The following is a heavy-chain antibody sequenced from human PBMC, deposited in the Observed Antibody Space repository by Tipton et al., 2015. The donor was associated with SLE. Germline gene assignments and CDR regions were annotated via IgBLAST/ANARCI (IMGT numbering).Heavy chain of an antibody. CDR2: VHYSGTT. CDR3: AMRYCGSTSCYTGRWFDP. V-gene: IGHV4-59*12. Sequence: GLVKPSETLSLTCTVSGGSISSYYWSWIRQPPGKGLEWIAYVHYSGTTNYNPSLRSRVTISVDTSKNQFSLKLSSVTAADTAVYYCAMRYCGSTSCYTGRWFDPWGQGTLVTVSS. J-gene: IGHJ5*02. D-gene: IGHD2-2*02. CDR1: GGSISSYY.